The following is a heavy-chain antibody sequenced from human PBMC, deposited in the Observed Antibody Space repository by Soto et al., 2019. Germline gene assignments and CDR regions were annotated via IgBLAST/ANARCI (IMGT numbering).Heavy chain of an antibody. CDR2: IYWDDDK. Sequence: QITLKESGPTLVKPTQTLTLTCTFSGFSLSTIGVGVGWIRQPPGKALEWLALIYWDDDKRYSPSLKSRLPVTKDTSKNQVVLTMTNMDPVDTAKYYCVQSRWGGDCLQSYSSHSYYGLDVWGQGTTVTVSS. D-gene: IGHD2-21*02. CDR3: VQSRWGGDCLQSYSSHSYYGLDV. J-gene: IGHJ6*02. V-gene: IGHV2-5*02. CDR1: GFSLSTIGVG.